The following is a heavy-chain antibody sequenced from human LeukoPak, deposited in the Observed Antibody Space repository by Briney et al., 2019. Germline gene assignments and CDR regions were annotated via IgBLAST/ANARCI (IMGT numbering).Heavy chain of an antibody. CDR2: ISGSGGST. CDR1: GFTFSSYA. CDR3: AKCCSGGSCYKPSHPSRTSSYYFDY. V-gene: IGHV3-23*01. J-gene: IGHJ4*02. Sequence: GGSLRLSCAASGFTFSSYAMSWVRQAPGKGLEWVSAISGSGGSTYYADSVKGRFTISRDNSKNTLYLQMNSLRAEDTAVYYCAKCCSGGSCYKPSHPSRTSSYYFDYWGQGTLVTVSS. D-gene: IGHD2-15*01.